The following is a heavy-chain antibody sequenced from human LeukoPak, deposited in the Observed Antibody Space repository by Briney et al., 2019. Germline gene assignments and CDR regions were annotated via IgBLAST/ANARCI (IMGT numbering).Heavy chain of an antibody. CDR2: ISSSSSYI. CDR1: GFTFSSYS. Sequence: PGGSLRLSCAASGFTFSSYSMNWVRQAPGKGLEWVSSISSSSSYIYYADSVKGRFTISRDNAKNSLYLQMNSLRAEDTAVYYCARDQISSSWYLIRHYYYYMDVWGKGTTVTVSS. CDR3: ARDQISSSWYLIRHYYYYMDV. V-gene: IGHV3-21*01. J-gene: IGHJ6*03. D-gene: IGHD6-13*01.